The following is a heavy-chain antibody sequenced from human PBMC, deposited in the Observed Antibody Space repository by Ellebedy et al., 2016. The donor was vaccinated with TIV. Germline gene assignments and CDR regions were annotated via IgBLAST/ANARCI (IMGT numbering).Heavy chain of an antibody. CDR2: IYHSGNT. V-gene: IGHV4-38-2*02. CDR1: GYPISSGYY. Sequence: SETLSLTCTVSGYPISSGYYWGWIRQPPGKGLEWIGSIYHSGNTYYNPSLKSRVTISVDTSKNQFSLKLSSATAADTAVYYCAGRQGYSSSGAYYYGMDVWGQGTMVTVSS. D-gene: IGHD6-6*01. J-gene: IGHJ6*02. CDR3: AGRQGYSSSGAYYYGMDV.